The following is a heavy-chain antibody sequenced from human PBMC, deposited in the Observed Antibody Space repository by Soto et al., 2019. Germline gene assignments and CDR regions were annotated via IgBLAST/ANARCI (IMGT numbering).Heavy chain of an antibody. D-gene: IGHD4-17*01. Sequence: QVQLQESGPGLVKPSQTLSLTCTVSGGSISSGGYYWSWIRQHPGKGLEWIGYIYYSGSTYYNPXLQSRVTISVXXSXNXYSLKLSSVTAADTAVYYCARDRETTVTKGPYGMDVWGQGTTVTVSS. CDR1: GGSISSGGYY. V-gene: IGHV4-31*03. CDR3: ARDRETTVTKGPYGMDV. CDR2: IYYSGST. J-gene: IGHJ6*02.